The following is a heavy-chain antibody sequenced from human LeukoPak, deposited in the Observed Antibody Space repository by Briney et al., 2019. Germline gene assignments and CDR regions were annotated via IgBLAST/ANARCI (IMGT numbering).Heavy chain of an antibody. CDR2: LYTRGST. J-gene: IGHJ5*02. CDR1: GGSISSGSYY. CDR3: ARDEIFGWFDP. Sequence: PSETLSLTCTVSGGSISSGSYYWSWNRQPAGQGLEWVGRLYTRGSTNYNPSLKSRVTISVDTSKNQFSLKLSSVTAADTAVYYCARDEIFGWFDPWGQGTLVTVSS. V-gene: IGHV4-61*02. D-gene: IGHD3-3*01.